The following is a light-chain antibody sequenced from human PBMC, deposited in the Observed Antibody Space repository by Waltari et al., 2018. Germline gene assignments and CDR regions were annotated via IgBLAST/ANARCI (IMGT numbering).Light chain of an antibody. V-gene: IGKV3-15*01. CDR2: GAS. CDR1: PSVSSN. J-gene: IGKJ2*01. Sequence: DRVMTPPPATLSVSPGERPTIPCRASPSVSSNLAWYQQKPGQAPRLLIYGASTRATGIPARFSGSGSGTEFTLTISSLQSEDFAVYYCQQYNNRPPYTFGQGTKLEIK. CDR3: QQYNNRPPYT.